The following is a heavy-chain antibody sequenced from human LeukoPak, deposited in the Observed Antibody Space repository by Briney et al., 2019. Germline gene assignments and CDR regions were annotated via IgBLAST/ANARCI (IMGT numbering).Heavy chain of an antibody. CDR2: MNPNSGNT. Sequence: ASVKVSCKASGYTFTSYDINWVRQATGQGLEWMGWMNPNSGNTRYAQKFQGRVTMTRNTSIGTAYMELRSLRSDDTAVYYCARSGYRGSSPLYYYYGMDVWGQGTTVTVSS. CDR3: ARSGYRGSSPLYYYYGMDV. J-gene: IGHJ6*02. D-gene: IGHD5-12*01. CDR1: GYTFTSYD. V-gene: IGHV1-8*01.